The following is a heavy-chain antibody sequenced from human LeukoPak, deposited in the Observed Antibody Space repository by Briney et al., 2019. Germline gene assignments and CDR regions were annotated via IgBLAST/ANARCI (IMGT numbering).Heavy chain of an antibody. Sequence: GGSLRLSCAASGFTFSSYWMSWVRQAPGKGREWVSVIYSGGNTYYADSVKGRFTISRDNSKNTLYLQMNSLRAEDTAVYYCASGKPLDYWGQGPLVTVSS. J-gene: IGHJ4*02. CDR1: GFTFSSYW. V-gene: IGHV3-66*01. D-gene: IGHD4-23*01. CDR2: IYSGGNT. CDR3: ASGKPLDY.